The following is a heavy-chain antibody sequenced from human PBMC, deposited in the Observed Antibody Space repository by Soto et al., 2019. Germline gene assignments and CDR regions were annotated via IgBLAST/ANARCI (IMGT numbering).Heavy chain of an antibody. Sequence: GCIIKNYSINWVRQAPGKGLEWVSSISSRSDIYYADSVKGRFTISRDNAKNSVSLQMNSLRAEDTAVYCCAREYTAWPLAYGLDVWGQGTTVTVSS. D-gene: IGHD2-2*02. J-gene: IGHJ6*02. V-gene: IGHV3-21*01. CDR1: GCIIKNYS. CDR3: AREYTAWPLAYGLDV. CDR2: ISSRSDI.